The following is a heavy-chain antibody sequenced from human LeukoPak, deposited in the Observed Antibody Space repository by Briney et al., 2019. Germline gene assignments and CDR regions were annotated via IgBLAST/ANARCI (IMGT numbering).Heavy chain of an antibody. CDR2: MNPNSGNT. CDR1: GYTFTIYD. J-gene: IGHJ6*02. Sequence: ASVTVSFTGSGYTFTIYDSNWGGQARGQGGEGMGWMNPNSGNTGYAQQFQGRVTMPSNTSISTAYMELSSLRSEDTAVYYCARGEATIPYYYYYYGMDVWGQGTAVTVSS. V-gene: IGHV1-8*01. D-gene: IGHD5-12*01. CDR3: ARGEATIPYYYYYYGMDV.